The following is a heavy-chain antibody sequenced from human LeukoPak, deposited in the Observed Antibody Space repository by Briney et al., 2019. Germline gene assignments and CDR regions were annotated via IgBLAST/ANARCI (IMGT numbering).Heavy chain of an antibody. Sequence: ASVKVSCKASGYTFTGYYMHWVRQAPGQGLEWMGIINPSGGSTSYAQKFQGRVTMTRDTSTSTVYMELSSLRSEDTAVYYCARELSIAAADSTFDYWGQGTLVTVSS. J-gene: IGHJ4*02. D-gene: IGHD6-13*01. CDR1: GYTFTGYY. V-gene: IGHV1-46*01. CDR2: INPSGGST. CDR3: ARELSIAAADSTFDY.